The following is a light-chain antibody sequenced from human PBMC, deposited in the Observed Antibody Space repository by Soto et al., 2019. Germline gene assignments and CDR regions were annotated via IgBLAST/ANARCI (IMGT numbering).Light chain of an antibody. CDR3: QKYNSAPLT. J-gene: IGKJ4*01. CDR1: QDISSS. Sequence: DIQMTQSPSSLSASVGDRVTITCLARQDISSSLAWYQQRPGKVPKLLIYAASTLQSGVPSRFSGSGSGTDFTLTISSLQPADVATYYCQKYNSAPLTFGGGTRVEIK. CDR2: AAS. V-gene: IGKV1-27*01.